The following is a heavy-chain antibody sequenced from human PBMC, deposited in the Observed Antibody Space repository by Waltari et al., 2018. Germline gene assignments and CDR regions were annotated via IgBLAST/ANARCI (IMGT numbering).Heavy chain of an antibody. Sequence: EVQLVESGGGLVKPGGSLRLSCAASGFTFSSYSMNWVRQAPGKGLEWVSTISSSSSYIYYADSGKGRFTISRDNAKNSLYLQMNSLRAEDTAVYYCAGLNHSSSWYYRPDAFDIWGQGTMVTVSS. J-gene: IGHJ3*02. CDR1: GFTFSSYS. CDR2: ISSSSSYI. V-gene: IGHV3-21*01. D-gene: IGHD6-13*01. CDR3: AGLNHSSSWYYRPDAFDI.